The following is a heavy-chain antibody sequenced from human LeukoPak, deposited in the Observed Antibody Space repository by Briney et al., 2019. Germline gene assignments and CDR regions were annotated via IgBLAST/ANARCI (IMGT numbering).Heavy chain of an antibody. Sequence: PSETLSLTCTVSGGSISSGSYYWSWIRQPAGKGLEWIGEINHSGSTNYNPSLKSRVTISVDTSKNQFSLKLSSVTAADTAVYYCARSKNIVVVTATGRGYFQHWGQGTLVTVSS. CDR1: GGSISSGSYY. J-gene: IGHJ1*01. CDR2: INHSGST. D-gene: IGHD2-21*02. V-gene: IGHV4-61*10. CDR3: ARSKNIVVVTATGRGYFQH.